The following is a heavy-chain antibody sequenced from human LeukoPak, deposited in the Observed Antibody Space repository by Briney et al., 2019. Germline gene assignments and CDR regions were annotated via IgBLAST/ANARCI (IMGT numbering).Heavy chain of an antibody. V-gene: IGHV3-23*01. D-gene: IGHD1-14*01. CDR3: AKPARTDAFDI. CDR1: GFTFSDYY. Sequence: GGSLRLSCAASGFTFSDYYMNWVRQAPGKGLEWVSSISGSGGNTYYADSVKGRFTISRDNSKNTLYLQMNSLRAEDTAVYYCAKPARTDAFDIWGQGTMITVSS. CDR2: ISGSGGNT. J-gene: IGHJ3*02.